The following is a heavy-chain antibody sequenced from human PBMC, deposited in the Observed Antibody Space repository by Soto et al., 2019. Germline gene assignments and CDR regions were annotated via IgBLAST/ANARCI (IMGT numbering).Heavy chain of an antibody. V-gene: IGHV3-48*02. CDR2: ISSSSSTI. CDR1: GFTFSSYS. D-gene: IGHD3-10*01. CDR3: ARNPTPHKAYGSGSSDY. J-gene: IGHJ4*02. Sequence: GGSLRLSCAASGFTFSSYSMKWVRQAPGKGLEWVSYISSSSSTIYYADSVKGRFTISRDNAKNSLYLQMNSLRDEDTAVYYCARNPTPHKAYGSGSSDYWGQGTLVTVSS.